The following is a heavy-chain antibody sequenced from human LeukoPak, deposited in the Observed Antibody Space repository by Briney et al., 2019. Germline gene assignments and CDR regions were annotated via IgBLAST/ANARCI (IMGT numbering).Heavy chain of an antibody. J-gene: IGHJ5*02. CDR1: GGSISSYY. V-gene: IGHV4-59*12. Sequence: SETLSLTCTVSGGSISSYYWSWIRQPPGKGLEWIGSIYYSGSTYYNPSLKSRVTISVDTSKNQFSLKLSSVTAADTAVYYCAGVFWSGYYSRWFDPWGQGTLVTVSS. CDR2: IYYSGST. CDR3: AGVFWSGYYSRWFDP. D-gene: IGHD3-3*01.